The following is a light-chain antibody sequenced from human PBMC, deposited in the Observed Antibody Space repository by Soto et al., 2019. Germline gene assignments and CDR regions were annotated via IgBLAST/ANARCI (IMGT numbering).Light chain of an antibody. Sequence: DIQMTQSPSTLSASVGDRVTITCRASQSISSWLAWYQQKPGKAPNLLIYQASSLESGVPSRFNGSGSGTEFTLTISSLQPYDFATYYCQQYNSYPETFGPGTKVDIK. J-gene: IGKJ1*01. V-gene: IGKV1-5*03. CDR3: QQYNSYPET. CDR2: QAS. CDR1: QSISSW.